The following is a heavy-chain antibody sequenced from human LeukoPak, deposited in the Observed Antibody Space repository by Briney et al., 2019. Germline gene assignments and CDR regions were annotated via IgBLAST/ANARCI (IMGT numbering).Heavy chain of an antibody. D-gene: IGHD3-10*01. CDR3: ARSRITMVRGVIITRFGVDP. CDR2: MNPNSGNT. J-gene: IGHJ5*02. CDR1: GYTFTSYD. Sequence: ASVKVSCKASGYTFTSYDINWARQATGQGLEWMGWMNPNSGNTGYAQKFQGRVTMTRNTSISTAYMELSSLRSEDTAVYYCARSRITMVRGVIITRFGVDPWGQGTLVTVSS. V-gene: IGHV1-8*01.